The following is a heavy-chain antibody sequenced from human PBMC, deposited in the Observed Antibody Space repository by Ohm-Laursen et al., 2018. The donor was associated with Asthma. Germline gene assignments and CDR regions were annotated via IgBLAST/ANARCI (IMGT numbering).Heavy chain of an antibody. Sequence: SLRLSCAASGFTFSSYAMHWVRQAPGKGLEWVAVISFNSFKINYTDSVKGRFTISRDDSKNTLFLEMNSLRAEDTAVYYCASLGGGIYYYDSRGYVDYWGQGTLVTVSS. V-gene: IGHV3-30-3*01. CDR3: ASLGGGIYYYDSRGYVDY. J-gene: IGHJ4*02. CDR1: GFTFSSYA. D-gene: IGHD3-22*01. CDR2: ISFNSFKI.